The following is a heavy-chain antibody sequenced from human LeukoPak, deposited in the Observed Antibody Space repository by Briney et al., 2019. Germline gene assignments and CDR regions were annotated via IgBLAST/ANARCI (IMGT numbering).Heavy chain of an antibody. CDR2: ISSDASST. CDR3: ARARGYYYASFDY. CDR1: GFTFSSYW. D-gene: IGHD3-10*01. Sequence: GGSLRLSCAASGFTFSSYWMHWVRQAPGEGLVWVSRISSDASSTSYADSVKGRFTISRDNAENTLFLQMNSLTAEDTAVYYCARARGYYYASFDYWGQGTLVTISS. J-gene: IGHJ4*02. V-gene: IGHV3-74*01.